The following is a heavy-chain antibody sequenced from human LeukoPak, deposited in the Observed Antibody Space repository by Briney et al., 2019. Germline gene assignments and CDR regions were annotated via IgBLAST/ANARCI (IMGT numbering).Heavy chain of an antibody. Sequence: GGSLRLSCAASGFTFSNNDMHWVRQAPGKGLEWVAVIWYDGSNKYYADSVKGRFTISRDDSKNTLYLQMNSLRAEDTAVYYCARDPSDNWNDIGWFDPWGQGTLVTVSS. J-gene: IGHJ5*02. D-gene: IGHD1-1*01. CDR3: ARDPSDNWNDIGWFDP. CDR2: IWYDGSNK. CDR1: GFTFSNND. V-gene: IGHV3-33*01.